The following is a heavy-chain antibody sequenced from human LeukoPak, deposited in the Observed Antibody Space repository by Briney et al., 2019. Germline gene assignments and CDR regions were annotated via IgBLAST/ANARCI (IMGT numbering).Heavy chain of an antibody. V-gene: IGHV3-7*03. J-gene: IGHJ6*02. D-gene: IGHD6-19*01. CDR3: ARDPGRQYSSIADV. CDR1: GFTLSGYF. CDR2: IKEDGSKK. Sequence: GGSLRLSCAASGFTLSGYFMSWVRRAPGKGLEWLANIKEDGSKKYYVDSVKGRFTISRDNAKNSLYLQMDSLRAEDTAVYYCARDPGRQYSSIADVWGQGTAVTVSS.